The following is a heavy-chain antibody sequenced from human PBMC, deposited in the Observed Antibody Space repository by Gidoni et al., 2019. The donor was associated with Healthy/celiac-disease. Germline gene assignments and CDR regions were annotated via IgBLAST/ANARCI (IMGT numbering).Heavy chain of an antibody. Sequence: EVQLVESGGGLVQPGGSLRLSCAASGFTFSSNYVSWVRQAPGKGLEVVSLFGGGGATYYADPMKGRLTISRDNSKNPRYLQLRSLRAGAPAVYYCVAGTKKDALDIWGQGTMVTVSS. V-gene: IGHV3-66*02. CDR3: VAGTKKDALDI. CDR1: GFTFSSNY. D-gene: IGHD6-19*01. CDR2: FGGGGAT. J-gene: IGHJ3*02.